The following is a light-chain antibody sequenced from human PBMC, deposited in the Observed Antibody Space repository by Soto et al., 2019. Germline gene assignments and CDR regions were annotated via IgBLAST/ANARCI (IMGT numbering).Light chain of an antibody. Sequence: EIVLTQSPATLSLSPGERATLSCRASQSVSSYLAWYQQKPGQAPRLLIYDASNRATGIPARFSGSRSGTDFTLSISRLDPEDFAIYYCQQRSFLYTFGQGTKVEIK. CDR2: DAS. V-gene: IGKV3-11*01. J-gene: IGKJ2*01. CDR1: QSVSSY. CDR3: QQRSFLYT.